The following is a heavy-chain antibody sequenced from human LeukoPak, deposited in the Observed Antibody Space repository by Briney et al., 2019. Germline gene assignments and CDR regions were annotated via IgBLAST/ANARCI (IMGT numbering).Heavy chain of an antibody. Sequence: SGTLSLTCTVSGGSISSGGYYWSWIRQPPGKGLEWIGYIYHSGSTYYNPSLKSRVTISVDTSKNQFSLKLSSVTAADTAVYYCARSAVIVATNPYYYYGMGVWGQGTTVTVSS. V-gene: IGHV4-30-2*01. CDR1: GGSISSGGYY. CDR2: IYHSGST. J-gene: IGHJ6*02. D-gene: IGHD5-12*01. CDR3: ARSAVIVATNPYYYYGMGV.